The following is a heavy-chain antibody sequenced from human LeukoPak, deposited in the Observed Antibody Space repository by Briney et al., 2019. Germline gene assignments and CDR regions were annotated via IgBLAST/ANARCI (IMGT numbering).Heavy chain of an antibody. CDR3: AKDPQRGYGDYGYWYFDL. D-gene: IGHD4-17*01. J-gene: IGHJ2*01. CDR1: GSTFSGNA. CDR2: ISGSGGST. Sequence: GGSLRLSCAASGSTFSGNAMSWVRQAPGKGLEWVSAISGSGGSTYYADSVKGRFTVSRDNSKNTLYLQLNSLRAEDTAVYYCAKDPQRGYGDYGYWYFDLWGRGTLVTVSS. V-gene: IGHV3-23*01.